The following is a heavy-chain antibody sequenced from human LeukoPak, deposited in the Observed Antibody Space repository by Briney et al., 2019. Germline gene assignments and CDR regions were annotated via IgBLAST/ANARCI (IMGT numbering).Heavy chain of an antibody. CDR1: GFTFSSYS. CDR3: ARDLVATISIWFDY. V-gene: IGHV3-21*01. J-gene: IGHJ4*02. Sequence: GGSLRLSCAASGFTFSSYSMNWVRQAPGKGLEWVSSISSSSSYIYYADSVKGRFTISRDNAKNSLYLQMNSLRAEDTAVYYCARDLVATISIWFDYWGQGTLVTVSS. CDR2: ISSSSSYI. D-gene: IGHD5-12*01.